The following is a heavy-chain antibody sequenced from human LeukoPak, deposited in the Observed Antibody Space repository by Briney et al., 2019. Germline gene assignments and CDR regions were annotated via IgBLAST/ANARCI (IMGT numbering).Heavy chain of an antibody. CDR3: ARAEINDYNRY. CDR1: GYSIRSGYQ. CDR2: INYSGRT. D-gene: IGHD4-11*01. V-gene: IGHV4-38-2*01. J-gene: IGHJ4*02. Sequence: SETLSLTCSVSGYSIRSGYQWGWIRQAPGKGLEWIGSINYSGRTYDNPSLRSRVTISIDTSKNQIFLKLRSTTAADTAHYYCARAEINDYNRYWGQGILVIVSS.